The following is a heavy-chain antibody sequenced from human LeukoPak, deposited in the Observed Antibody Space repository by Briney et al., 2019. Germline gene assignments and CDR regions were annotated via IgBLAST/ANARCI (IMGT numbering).Heavy chain of an antibody. CDR3: ARVSDSTPDEGS. D-gene: IGHD3-22*01. J-gene: IGHJ5*01. CDR2: ISPSGSHK. V-gene: IGHV3-21*01. Sequence: GGSLRLSCAASGFTFSSYIMNWVRQAPGKGLEWVSSISPSGSHKYYADSVKGRLTISRDNAKNSVSLQMNSLRAEDTAVYYCARVSDSTPDEGSWGQGTLVTVSS. CDR1: GFTFSSYI.